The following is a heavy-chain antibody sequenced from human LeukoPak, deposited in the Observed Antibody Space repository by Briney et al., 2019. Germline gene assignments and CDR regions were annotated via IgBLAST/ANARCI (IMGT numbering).Heavy chain of an antibody. D-gene: IGHD4-17*01. V-gene: IGHV4-39*01. CDR2: IYYSGST. Sequence: SETLSLTCTVSGGSISSSSYYWGWIRQPPGKGLEWIGGIYYSGSTYYNPSLKSRVTISVDTSKNQFSLKLGSVTAADTAVYYCASYRDYADAFDIWGQGTMVTVSS. CDR1: GGSISSSSYY. J-gene: IGHJ3*02. CDR3: ASYRDYADAFDI.